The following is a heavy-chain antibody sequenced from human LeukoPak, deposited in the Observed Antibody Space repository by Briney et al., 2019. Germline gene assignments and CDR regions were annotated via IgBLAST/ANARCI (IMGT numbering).Heavy chain of an antibody. J-gene: IGHJ4*02. D-gene: IGHD2-2*01. Sequence: PGGSLRLSCAASGFTFSNAWVSWVRQAPGKGLEWVGRIKSKTDGGTTDYAAPVKGRFTISRDDSKNTLYLQMNSLKTEDTAVYYCTTAQYCSSTSCYGRPFDYWGQGTLVTVSS. CDR2: IKSKTDGGTT. V-gene: IGHV3-15*01. CDR1: GFTFSNAW. CDR3: TTAQYCSSTSCYGRPFDY.